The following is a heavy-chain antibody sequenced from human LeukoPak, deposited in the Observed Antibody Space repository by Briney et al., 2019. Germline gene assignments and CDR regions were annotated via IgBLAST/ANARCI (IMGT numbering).Heavy chain of an antibody. J-gene: IGHJ4*02. CDR3: AKDMEPGAGFFDY. Sequence: GASLRLSCAATGFTFSSYGMHWVRQTAGKGLEWVAFIRYDGSNKYYADYVKGRFTISRDNSKNTLYLQMNSLRAEDTAVYYCAKDMEPGAGFFDYWGQGTLVTVSS. V-gene: IGHV3-30*02. D-gene: IGHD5-24*01. CDR1: GFTFSSYG. CDR2: IRYDGSNK.